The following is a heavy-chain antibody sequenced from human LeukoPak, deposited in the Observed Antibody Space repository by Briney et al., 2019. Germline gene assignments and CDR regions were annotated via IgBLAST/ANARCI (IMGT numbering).Heavy chain of an antibody. J-gene: IGHJ5*02. CDR3: ASENSGEDNAWWFDP. Sequence: ASVKVSCKASGYTFTGNYMHWVRQAPGPGLERMGWINPNSGGTNYAQKVQGRVPMTRDMAKSTDYMDLNRLRSEDTAIYYCASENSGEDNAWWFDPWGQGTLVTVSS. CDR2: INPNSGGT. V-gene: IGHV1-2*02. D-gene: IGHD3-10*01. CDR1: GYTFTGNY.